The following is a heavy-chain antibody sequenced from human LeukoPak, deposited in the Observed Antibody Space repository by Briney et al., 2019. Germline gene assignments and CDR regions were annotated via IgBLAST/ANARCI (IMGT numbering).Heavy chain of an antibody. J-gene: IGHJ5*02. CDR1: GYTFTSYG. V-gene: IGHV1-18*01. D-gene: IGHD3-3*01. CDR3: ARGGLQTDYDFRSGNWFDP. CDR2: ISAYNGNT. Sequence: ASVKVSCKASGYTFTSYGISWVRQTPGQGLEWMGWISAYNGNTNYAQKLQGRVTMTTDTSTSTAYMELRSLRSDDTAVYYCARGGLQTDYDFRSGNWFDPWGQGTLVTVSS.